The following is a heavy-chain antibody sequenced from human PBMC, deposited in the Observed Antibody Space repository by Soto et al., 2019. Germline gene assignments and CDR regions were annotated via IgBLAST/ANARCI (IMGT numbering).Heavy chain of an antibody. Sequence: ASVKVSCKASGGTFSSYAISWVRQAPGQGLEWMGGIIPIFGTANYAQKFQGRVTITADESTSTAYMELSSLRSEDTAVYYCARDEVVGATMTDNWFDPWGQGTLVTVSS. V-gene: IGHV1-69*13. J-gene: IGHJ5*02. CDR1: GGTFSSYA. D-gene: IGHD1-26*01. CDR2: IIPIFGTA. CDR3: ARDEVVGATMTDNWFDP.